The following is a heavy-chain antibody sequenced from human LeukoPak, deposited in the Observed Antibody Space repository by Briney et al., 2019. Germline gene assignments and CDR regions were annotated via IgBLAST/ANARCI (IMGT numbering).Heavy chain of an antibody. D-gene: IGHD1-7*01. J-gene: IGHJ6*02. CDR1: GFTFSDYY. CDR2: ISSSGSTI. V-gene: IGHV3-11*01. CDR3: ARVGITGTTDYYAMDV. Sequence: PGGSLRLSCAASGFTFSDYYMSWIRQAPGKGLEWVSYISSSGSTIYYADSVKGRFTISRDSAKNSLSLQMNSLRAEDTAVYYCARVGITGTTDYYAMDVWGQGTTVTVSS.